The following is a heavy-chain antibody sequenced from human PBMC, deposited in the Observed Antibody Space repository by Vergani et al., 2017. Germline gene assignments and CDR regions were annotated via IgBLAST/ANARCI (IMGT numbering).Heavy chain of an antibody. V-gene: IGHV1-69*04. CDR1: GGTFSSYA. CDR2: IIPILGIA. CDR3: ARGGIAVADWYFDL. D-gene: IGHD6-19*01. Sequence: QVQLVQSGAEVKKPGASVKVSCKASGGTFSSYAISWVRQAPGQGLEWMGRIIPILGIANYAQKFQGRVTITADKSTSTVYMELSSLRSEDTAVYYCARGGIAVADWYFDLWGRGTLVTVSS. J-gene: IGHJ2*01.